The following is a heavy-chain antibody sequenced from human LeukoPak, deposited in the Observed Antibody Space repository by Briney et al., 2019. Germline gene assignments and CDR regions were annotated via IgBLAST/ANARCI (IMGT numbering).Heavy chain of an antibody. CDR3: ARADCGYNYGPCYYYMDV. Sequence: SETLSLTCTVSGGSISSYYWSWIRQTPGKGQEWIGYMDHSGSTNYNPSLKSRVTISVDTSKSQFSLKVSSVTAADTAVYYCARADCGYNYGPCYYYMDVWGKGTTVTISS. D-gene: IGHD5-18*01. CDR2: MDHSGST. J-gene: IGHJ6*03. CDR1: GGSISSYY. V-gene: IGHV4-59*01.